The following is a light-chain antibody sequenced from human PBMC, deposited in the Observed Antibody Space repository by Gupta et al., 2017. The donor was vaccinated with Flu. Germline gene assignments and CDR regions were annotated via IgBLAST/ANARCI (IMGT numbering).Light chain of an antibody. CDR2: GAS. CDR3: QQDGSSRWT. V-gene: IGKV3-20*01. CDR1: QSGSSNY. J-gene: IGKJ1*01. Sequence: GTLLLSPGERDTLSCRASQSGSSNYLAWYQQKPGQAPRLLIYGASSRATGTPDRFSGSGSGTDFTLTISRLEPEDFAVYYCQQDGSSRWTFGQGTKVEIK.